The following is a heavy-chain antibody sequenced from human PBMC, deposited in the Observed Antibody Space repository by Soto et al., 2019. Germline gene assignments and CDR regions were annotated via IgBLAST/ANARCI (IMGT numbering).Heavy chain of an antibody. J-gene: IGHJ2*01. V-gene: IGHV3-23*01. Sequence: EVQLLESGGGLVQPGGSLRLSCAASGFTFSSYAMSWVRQAPGKGLEWVSAISGSGGSTYYADSVKGRFTISRDNSKNTLYVQMNSMRTEDTAVAYCATFGGLWCFDLWGRGTLVTVSS. CDR3: ATFGGLWCFDL. CDR2: ISGSGGST. CDR1: GFTFSSYA. D-gene: IGHD2-15*01.